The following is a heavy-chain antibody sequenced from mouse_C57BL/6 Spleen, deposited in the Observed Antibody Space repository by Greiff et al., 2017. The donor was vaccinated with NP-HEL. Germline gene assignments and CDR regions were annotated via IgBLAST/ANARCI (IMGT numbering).Heavy chain of an antibody. Sequence: QVQLKESGAELVRPGASVTLSCKASGYTFTDYEMHWVKQTPVHGLEWIGAIDPETGGTAYNQKFKGKAILTADKSSSTAYMELRSLTSEDSAVYYCTRSQLRLLFAYWGQGTLVTVSA. CDR1: GYTFTDYE. J-gene: IGHJ3*01. CDR3: TRSQLRLLFAY. D-gene: IGHD3-2*02. V-gene: IGHV1-15*01. CDR2: IDPETGGT.